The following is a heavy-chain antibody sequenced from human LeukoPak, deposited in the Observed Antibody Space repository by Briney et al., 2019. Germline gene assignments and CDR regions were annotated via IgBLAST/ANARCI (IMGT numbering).Heavy chain of an antibody. CDR1: GGSISDTTYY. D-gene: IGHD6-25*01. V-gene: IGHV4-39*01. CDR3: ARRRGSIAY. J-gene: IGHJ4*02. Sequence: SETLSLTCTVSGGSISDTTYYWGWVRQPPGKGLEWIGSIHYSGSTYYSPSLKSRVTISVDTSANQFYLHLRSVTAADTAVYYCARRRGSIAYWGQGTLVTVSS. CDR2: IHYSGST.